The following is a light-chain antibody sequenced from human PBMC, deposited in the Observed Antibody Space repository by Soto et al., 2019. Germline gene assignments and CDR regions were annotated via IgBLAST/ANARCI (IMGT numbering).Light chain of an antibody. CDR2: KVS. Sequence: LVIQSTLSLPVTLGQPASISCRSNQSLVHSDGIAYFSWFQQRPGRSPRRLIYKVSNRDSGVPARFSGSGSGTDFALKISRVEAEDVGVYYCMQGTHWPITFGQGTRLE. J-gene: IGKJ5*01. CDR1: QSLVHSDGIAY. CDR3: MQGTHWPIT. V-gene: IGKV2-30*02.